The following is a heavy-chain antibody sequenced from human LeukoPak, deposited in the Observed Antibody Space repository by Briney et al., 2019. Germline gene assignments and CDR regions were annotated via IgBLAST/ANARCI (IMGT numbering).Heavy chain of an antibody. D-gene: IGHD1-20*01. Sequence: ASVKVSCKASGYTFTGYYMHWVRQAPGQGLEWMGRINPNSGGTNYAQKFQGRVTMTRDTSISTAYMELSRLRSDDTAVYYCARGITGTTTRFDYWGQGTLVTVSS. J-gene: IGHJ4*02. CDR1: GYTFTGYY. CDR3: ARGITGTTTRFDY. CDR2: INPNSGGT. V-gene: IGHV1-2*06.